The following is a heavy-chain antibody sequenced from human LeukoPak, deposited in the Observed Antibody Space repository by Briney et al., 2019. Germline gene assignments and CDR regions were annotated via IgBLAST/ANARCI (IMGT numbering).Heavy chain of an antibody. CDR2: IYYSGST. CDR3: ARGLIIYGDYLDAFDI. Sequence: SETLSLTCTVSGSSISSYYWSWIRQPPGKGLEWIAYIYYSGSTNYNPSLKSRVSISIDTSKNQFSLKLSSVTAADTAVYYCARGLIIYGDYLDAFDIWGQGTMVTVSS. CDR1: GSSISSYY. V-gene: IGHV4-59*12. D-gene: IGHD4-17*01. J-gene: IGHJ3*02.